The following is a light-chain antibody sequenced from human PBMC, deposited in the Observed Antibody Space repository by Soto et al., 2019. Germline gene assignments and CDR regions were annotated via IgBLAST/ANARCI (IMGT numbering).Light chain of an antibody. J-gene: IGLJ1*01. Sequence: QSALTQPASVSGSPGQSITISCTGTSYDVGGFNFVSWYQQHPGKAPKVIIYDVSNRPSGVSNRFSGSKSGNTASLTISGLQAEDEADYYCSSYRSSSTLYVFGTGTKVTVL. V-gene: IGLV2-14*03. CDR2: DVS. CDR3: SSYRSSSTLYV. CDR1: SYDVGGFNF.